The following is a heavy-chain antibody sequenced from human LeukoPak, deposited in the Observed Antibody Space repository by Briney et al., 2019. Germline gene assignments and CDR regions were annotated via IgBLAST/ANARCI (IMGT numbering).Heavy chain of an antibody. J-gene: IGHJ4*02. Sequence: PSETLSLTCTVSGGSISPYYWSWIRQPPGKGLEWIGYVYYSGSTNYNPSLKSRVTISVDTSKSQISLKLSSVTAADTAVYYCARGQRRLQDYWGQGTLVTVSS. CDR1: GGSISPYY. V-gene: IGHV4-59*01. CDR2: VYYSGST. CDR3: ARGQRRLQDY.